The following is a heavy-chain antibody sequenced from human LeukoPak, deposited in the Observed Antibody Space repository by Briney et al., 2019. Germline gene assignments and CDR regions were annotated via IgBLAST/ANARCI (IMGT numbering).Heavy chain of an antibody. CDR3: ASGKGDSSGYYDPGDY. V-gene: IGHV1-46*01. J-gene: IGHJ4*02. CDR2: INPSGGST. Sequence: ASVKVSFKASGYTLTSYYMHLVRQAPGHGLEWMGIINPSGGSTSYAQKFQGRVTMTRDMSTSTVYMELSSLRSEDTAVYYCASGKGDSSGYYDPGDYWGQGTLVTVSS. D-gene: IGHD3-22*01. CDR1: GYTLTSYY.